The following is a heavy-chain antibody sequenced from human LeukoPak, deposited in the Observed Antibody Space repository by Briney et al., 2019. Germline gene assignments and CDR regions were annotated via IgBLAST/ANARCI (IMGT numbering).Heavy chain of an antibody. J-gene: IGHJ4*02. CDR2: ISDTGNT. CDR1: GFTLSSYA. D-gene: IGHD2-15*01. CDR3: AKAPVTTCRGAFCYPFDY. V-gene: IGHV3-23*01. Sequence: SGGSLRLSCAASGFTLSSYAMSLVRQAPGKGLEWVSAISDTGNTYHADSVKGRFTISRDSSKNTPFLQMNRLRPEDAAVYYCAKAPVTTCRGAFCYPFDYWGLGALVTVSS.